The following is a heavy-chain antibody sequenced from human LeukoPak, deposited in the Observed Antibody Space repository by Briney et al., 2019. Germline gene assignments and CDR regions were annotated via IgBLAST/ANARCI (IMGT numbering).Heavy chain of an antibody. D-gene: IGHD2-2*01. V-gene: IGHV1-2*02. CDR1: GYTFTVYY. CDR2: INPNSGGT. CDR3: ARTEGMDCSSTSCYFHWFDP. J-gene: IGHJ5*02. Sequence: ASVKVSCKASGYTFTVYYMHWVRQAPGQGLEWMGWINPNSGGTNYAQKFQGRVTMTRDTSISTAYMELSRLRSDDTAVYYCARTEGMDCSSTSCYFHWFDPWGQGTLVTVSS.